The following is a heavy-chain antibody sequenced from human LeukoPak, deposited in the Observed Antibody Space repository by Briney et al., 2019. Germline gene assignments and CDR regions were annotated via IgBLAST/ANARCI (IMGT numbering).Heavy chain of an antibody. CDR3: ARGRVISGGKSAYFGMDV. V-gene: IGHV3-7*03. D-gene: IGHD2-15*01. Sequence: QSGGSLRLSCAVSGFTFSNYWMTWVRQAPGKGLEWVANIKPDGGEKYYVDSVKGRFSISRDNAENSLYLQMSSLRAEDTAVYYCARGRVISGGKSAYFGMDVWGKGTTVTVSS. CDR1: GFTFSNYW. J-gene: IGHJ6*04. CDR2: IKPDGGEK.